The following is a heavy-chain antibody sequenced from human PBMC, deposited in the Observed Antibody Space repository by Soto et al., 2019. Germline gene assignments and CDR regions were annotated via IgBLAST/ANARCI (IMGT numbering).Heavy chain of an antibody. Sequence: QLQLQESGSGLVKPSETLSLTCAVSGGSISSGGFSWSWIRQLPGKGLEWFGYIYHTGNSYYNPSLESRVIISVDRSKNQFSLKLSSMTAADTAVYYCARELELRLGHGGWFDPWGQGTLVTVSS. V-gene: IGHV4-30-2*01. D-gene: IGHD1-7*01. J-gene: IGHJ5*02. CDR3: ARELELRLGHGGWFDP. CDR2: IYHTGNS. CDR1: GGSISSGGFS.